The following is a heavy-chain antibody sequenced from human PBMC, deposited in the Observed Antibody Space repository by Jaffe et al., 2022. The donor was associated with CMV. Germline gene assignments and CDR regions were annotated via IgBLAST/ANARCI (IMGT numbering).Heavy chain of an antibody. J-gene: IGHJ6*02. V-gene: IGHV3-53*01. CDR3: ARDVPYSSSWGGAYYYYGMDV. CDR1: GFTVSSNY. D-gene: IGHD6-13*01. Sequence: EVQLVESGGGLIQPGGSLRLSCAASGFTVSSNYMSWVRQAPGKGLEWVSVIYSGGSTYYADSVKGRFTISRDNSKNTLYLQMNSLRAEDTAVYYCARDVPYSSSWGGAYYYYGMDVWGQGTTVTVSS. CDR2: IYSGGST.